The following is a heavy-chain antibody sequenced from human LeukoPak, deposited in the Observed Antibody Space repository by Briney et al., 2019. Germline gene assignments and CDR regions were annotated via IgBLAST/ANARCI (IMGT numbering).Heavy chain of an antibody. CDR3: ARDFVASV. D-gene: IGHD2-15*01. J-gene: IGHJ6*02. Sequence: GGSLRLSCAASGFTFSSYAMSWVRQAPGKGLEWVSAISGSGGSTYYADSVKGRFTISRDNAKNSLYLQMNSLRDEDTAVYYCARDFVASVWGQGTTVTVSS. CDR1: GFTFSSYA. CDR2: ISGSGGST. V-gene: IGHV3-23*01.